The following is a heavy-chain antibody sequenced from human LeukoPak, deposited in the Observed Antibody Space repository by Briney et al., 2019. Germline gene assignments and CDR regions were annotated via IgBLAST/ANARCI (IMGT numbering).Heavy chain of an antibody. CDR3: ASTTYDYVWGIYRYALDY. V-gene: IGHV4-61*05. J-gene: IGHJ4*02. D-gene: IGHD3-16*02. Sequence: SETLSLTCIVSGGSISSNIYYWGWIRQPPGKGLDWIGYIYYSGSTNYNPSLKSRVTISVDTPKNQFSLKLSSVTAADTAVYYCASTTYDYVWGIYRYALDYWGQGTLVTVSS. CDR1: GGSISSNIYY. CDR2: IYYSGST.